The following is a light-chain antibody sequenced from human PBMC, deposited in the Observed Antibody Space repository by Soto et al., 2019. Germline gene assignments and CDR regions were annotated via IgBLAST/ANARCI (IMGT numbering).Light chain of an antibody. CDR1: QSPRNN. V-gene: IGKV3D-15*01. CDR3: QHYVNSPPYT. CDR2: GAS. J-gene: IGKJ2*01. Sequence: EIVMTQSPATLSVSPGDRATLSCRASQSPRNNLAWYQQKPGQAPRLLIYGASTRASDIEGRFSGSGSGTDFTLTISRLEPEDFAVYYCQHYVNSPPYTFGQGTKLEIK.